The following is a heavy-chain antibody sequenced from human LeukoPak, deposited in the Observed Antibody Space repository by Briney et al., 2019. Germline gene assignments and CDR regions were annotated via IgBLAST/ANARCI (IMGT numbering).Heavy chain of an antibody. D-gene: IGHD3-9*01. CDR2: IYNSGST. V-gene: IGHV4-59*01. Sequence: SETLPLTCTVSGGSISNYYWSWIRQPPGKGLEWIGYIYNSGSTNYNPSLKSRVTISVDTSKNQFSLNLSSVTAADTAVYYCARTGPYYDILPGYYNRGFFDYWGQGTLVTVSS. CDR1: GGSISNYY. CDR3: ARTGPYYDILPGYYNRGFFDY. J-gene: IGHJ4*02.